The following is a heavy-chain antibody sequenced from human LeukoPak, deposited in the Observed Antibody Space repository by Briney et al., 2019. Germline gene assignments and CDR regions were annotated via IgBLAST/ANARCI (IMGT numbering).Heavy chain of an antibody. Sequence: SETLSLTCTVSGGSISRYYWSWIRQPPGKGLEWIGYLYYSGSTNYNPSLKSRVTMSVDTSKNQFSLKLSSVTAADTAVYYCARDRRGYSYAGYYYYMDVWGKGTTVTISS. CDR1: GGSISRYY. CDR3: ARDRRGYSYAGYYYYMDV. CDR2: LYYSGST. J-gene: IGHJ6*03. V-gene: IGHV4-59*12. D-gene: IGHD5-18*01.